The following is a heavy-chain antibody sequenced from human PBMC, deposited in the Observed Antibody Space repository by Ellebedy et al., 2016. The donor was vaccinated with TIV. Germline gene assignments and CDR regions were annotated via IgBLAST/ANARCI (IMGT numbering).Heavy chain of an antibody. V-gene: IGHV1-46*01. Sequence: ASVKVSCKASGYNFTTYYIHWVRQAPGQGLEWVGTLNPSTGGTSYAQKFQGRVTLTRDTSTSTAYMELSSLRSDDTAVYYCARGPYGGISVWYFDVWGRGTLVTVSS. D-gene: IGHD4-23*01. CDR2: LNPSTGGT. CDR1: GYNFTTYY. J-gene: IGHJ2*01. CDR3: ARGPYGGISVWYFDV.